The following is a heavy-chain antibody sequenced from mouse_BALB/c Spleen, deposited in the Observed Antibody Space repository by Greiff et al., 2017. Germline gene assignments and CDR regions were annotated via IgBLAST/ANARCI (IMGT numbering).Heavy chain of an antibody. Sequence: EVQLQESGPELVKPGASVKVSCKASGYAFTSYNMHWVKQSHGKSLEWIGYIDPYNGGTSYNQKFKGKATLTVDKSSSTAYMHLNSLTSEDSAVYYSERGPYYEYAMDYWGQGTSVTVSS. D-gene: IGHD1-1*01. CDR2: IDPYNGGT. V-gene: IGHV1S135*01. CDR1: GYAFTSYN. J-gene: IGHJ4*01. CDR3: ERGPYYEYAMDY.